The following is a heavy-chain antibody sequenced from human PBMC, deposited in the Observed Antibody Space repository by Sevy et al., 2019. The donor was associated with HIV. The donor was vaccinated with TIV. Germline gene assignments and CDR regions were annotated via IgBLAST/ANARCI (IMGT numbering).Heavy chain of an antibody. CDR3: ARVMPQQLVPGAFDY. J-gene: IGHJ4*02. Sequence: GGSLRLSCAASGFTFSDYYMSWIRQAPGKGLEWLSYISTSGTYTNYADSVKGRFTISRDNTKNSLYLQMNSLRAEDTGLYSCARVMPQQLVPGAFDYWSQGTLVTVSS. V-gene: IGHV3-11*06. CDR1: GFTFSDYY. CDR2: ISTSGTYT. D-gene: IGHD6-13*01.